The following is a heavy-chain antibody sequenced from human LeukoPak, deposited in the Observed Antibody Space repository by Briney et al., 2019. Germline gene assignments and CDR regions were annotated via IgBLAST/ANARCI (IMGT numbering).Heavy chain of an antibody. V-gene: IGHV3-11*01. J-gene: IGHJ4*02. CDR1: GFIFTDYY. CDR3: ARDYNC. CDR2: ISPSGTVI. D-gene: IGHD3-10*01. Sequence: GGSLRLSCSASGFIFTDYYMSWLRQAPGKGLEWVSYISPSGTVIYNGDSVKGRFTISRDNAKKSLYLQMNSLRAEDTAVYYCARDYNCWGQGTLVTVSS.